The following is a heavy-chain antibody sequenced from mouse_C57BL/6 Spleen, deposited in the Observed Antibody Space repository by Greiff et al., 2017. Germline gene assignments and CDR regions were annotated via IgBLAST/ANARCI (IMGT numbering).Heavy chain of an antibody. CDR3: ARYGALITTVVERYFDV. V-gene: IGHV1-59*01. Sequence: QVQLQQPGAELVRPGTSVKLSCKASGYTFTSYWMHWVKQRPGQGLEWIGVIDPSDSYTNYNQKFKGKATLTVDTSSSTAYMQLSSLTSEDSAVYYCARYGALITTVVERYFDVWGTGNTVTVSS. CDR2: IDPSDSYT. J-gene: IGHJ1*03. D-gene: IGHD1-1*01. CDR1: GYTFTSYW.